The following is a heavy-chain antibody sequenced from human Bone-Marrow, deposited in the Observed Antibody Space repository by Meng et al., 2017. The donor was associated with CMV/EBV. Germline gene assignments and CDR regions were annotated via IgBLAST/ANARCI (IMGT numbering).Heavy chain of an antibody. CDR1: GFTFSDYY. Sequence: GGSLRLSCAASGFTFSDYYMSWVRQSPGNGLEWIAFISGSGHAINSADSVDGRFTISRDSAKDSLFLQMNYLRVEDTAVYYCARDHPRAVWYFQDWGQGTLVTVSS. V-gene: IGHV3-11*01. CDR3: ARDHPRAVWYFQD. D-gene: IGHD3-16*01. J-gene: IGHJ1*01. CDR2: ISGSGHAI.